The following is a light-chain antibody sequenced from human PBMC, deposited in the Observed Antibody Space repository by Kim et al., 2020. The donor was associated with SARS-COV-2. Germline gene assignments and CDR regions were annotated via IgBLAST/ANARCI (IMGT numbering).Light chain of an antibody. V-gene: IGKV3-20*01. CDR2: IAS. CDR1: RGVTSSH. CDR3: HQYGSPPST. J-gene: IGKJ5*01. Sequence: FPGEKATLSCRALRGVTSSHLSWYQQQPGQAPRLLIYIASSSATGIPDMFSGSGSGTEFTLTISRLEPEDFAVYYCHQYGSPPSTFGQGTRLDIK.